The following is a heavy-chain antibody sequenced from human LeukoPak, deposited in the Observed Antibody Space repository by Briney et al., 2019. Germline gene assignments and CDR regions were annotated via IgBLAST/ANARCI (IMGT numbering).Heavy chain of an antibody. CDR1: GGSFSGYY. V-gene: IGHV4-34*01. Sequence: SETLSLTCAVYGGSFSGYYWSWIRQPPGKGLEWIGEINHSGSPNYNPSLKSRVTISIDTSKNQFSLKLSPVTAADTAVYHCARLTFGGVIPMSFDYWGRGTLVTVSS. CDR3: ARLTFGGVIPMSFDY. J-gene: IGHJ4*02. CDR2: INHSGSP. D-gene: IGHD3-16*02.